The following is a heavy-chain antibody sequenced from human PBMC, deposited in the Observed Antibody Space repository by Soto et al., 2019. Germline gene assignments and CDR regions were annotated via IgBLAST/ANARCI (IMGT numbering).Heavy chain of an antibody. D-gene: IGHD5-12*01. J-gene: IGHJ6*02. CDR3: ARKEVDIVATIRYYYYGMDV. V-gene: IGHV1-69*13. CDR2: IIPIFGTA. CDR1: GCTFSSYA. Sequence: APVKVYCKASGCTFSSYAIGWVRQTTGQGLEWMGGIIPIFGTANYAQKFQGRVTITADESTSTAYMELSSLRSEDTAVYYCARKEVDIVATIRYYYYGMDVWGQGTTVTVSS.